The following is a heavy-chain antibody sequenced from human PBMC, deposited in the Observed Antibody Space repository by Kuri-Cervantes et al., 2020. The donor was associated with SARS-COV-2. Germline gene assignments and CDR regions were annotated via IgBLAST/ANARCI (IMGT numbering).Heavy chain of an antibody. Sequence: GSLRLACTVSGGSISSYYWSWIRQPPGKGLEWVGYFYYSGITNYNPSLKNRVTMSVYTSKNQFSLTLSSVTAADTAVYYCARDNILFSGSGFDYWGQGTLVTVSS. J-gene: IGHJ4*02. CDR1: GGSISSYY. D-gene: IGHD1-26*01. CDR3: ARDNILFSGSGFDY. V-gene: IGHV4-59*01. CDR2: FYYSGIT.